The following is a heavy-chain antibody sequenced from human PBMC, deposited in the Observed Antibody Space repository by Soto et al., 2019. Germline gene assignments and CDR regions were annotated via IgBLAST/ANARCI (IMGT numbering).Heavy chain of an antibody. D-gene: IGHD3-3*01. V-gene: IGHV4-39*01. J-gene: IGHJ3*02. CDR3: ATIESRITIFGVVIRETVGAFDI. CDR1: GDYIRYYY. CDR2: IYYSGST. Sequence: SETLSLTCSVSGDYIRYYYWGWIRQPPGKGLEWIGSIYYSGSTYYNPSLKSRVTISVDTSKNQFSLKLSSVTAADTAVYYCATIESRITIFGVVIRETVGAFDIWGQGTMVTVSS.